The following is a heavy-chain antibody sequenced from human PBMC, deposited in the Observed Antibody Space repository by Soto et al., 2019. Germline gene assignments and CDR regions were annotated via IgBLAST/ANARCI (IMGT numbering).Heavy chain of an antibody. CDR2: IYYSGST. V-gene: IGHV4-59*08. CDR3: ARHSPYCGGDCYSYDY. CDR1: GGSISSYY. Sequence: PSETLSLTCTVSGGSISSYYWSWILQPPGKGLEWIGYIYYSGSTNYNPSLKSRVTISVDTSKNQFSLKLSSVTAADTAVYYCARHSPYCGGDCYSYDYWGQGTLVTVSS. D-gene: IGHD2-21*02. J-gene: IGHJ4*02.